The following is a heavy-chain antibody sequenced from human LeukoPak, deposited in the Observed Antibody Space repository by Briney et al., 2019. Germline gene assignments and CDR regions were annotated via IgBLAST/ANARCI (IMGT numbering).Heavy chain of an antibody. CDR1: GFIFNIYI. D-gene: IGHD6-19*01. CDR2: ISSGSTYK. Sequence: PGGSLRLSCAASGFIFNIYIMNWVRQAPGKGLEWVSSISSGSTYKYYADSVKGRFTISRDNAKNSLYLQTNSLRAEDTALYYCATTPVAVDYWGQGTLVTVSS. J-gene: IGHJ4*02. V-gene: IGHV3-21*01. CDR3: ATTPVAVDY.